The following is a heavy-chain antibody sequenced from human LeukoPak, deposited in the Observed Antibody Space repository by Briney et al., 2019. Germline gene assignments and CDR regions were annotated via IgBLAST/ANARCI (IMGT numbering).Heavy chain of an antibody. CDR3: ARDSQAVGTDFGY. CDR1: GFTFSNYN. Sequence: GGSLRLSCAASGFTFSNYNMNWVRQAPGKGLEWVSSISSSSSYITYADSVKGRFTISRDNAKNSLYLQMHSLRAEDTAVYYCARDSQAVGTDFGYWGQGTLVTVSS. V-gene: IGHV3-21*01. D-gene: IGHD6-13*01. CDR2: ISSSSSYI. J-gene: IGHJ4*02.